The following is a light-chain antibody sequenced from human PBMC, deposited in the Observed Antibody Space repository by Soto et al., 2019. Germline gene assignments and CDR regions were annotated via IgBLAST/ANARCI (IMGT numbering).Light chain of an antibody. Sequence: QSALTQPPSASGSPGQSVTISCTGTSSDVGAYNYLSWYQQHPGKATKLMIYEVSKRPSGVPDRFSGSKSGNTASLTVSGLQAEDEADYYCSSYEGSNNYVFGTGTKLTVL. CDR1: SSDVGAYNY. CDR2: EVS. J-gene: IGLJ1*01. CDR3: SSYEGSNNYV. V-gene: IGLV2-8*01.